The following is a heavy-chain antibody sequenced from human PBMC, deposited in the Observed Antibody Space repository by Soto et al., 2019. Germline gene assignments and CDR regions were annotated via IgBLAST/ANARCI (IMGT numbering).Heavy chain of an antibody. V-gene: IGHV3-48*02. Sequence: PGGSLRLSCEGSGFNVRSHGMHWVGQAPGKGLEWISYISTSSNVVYYANSVTGRFTISSYNGKNSVFLQMNSLKDDDRALYYCVREAISGPLDFWGQGTPVTVSS. J-gene: IGHJ4*02. CDR3: VREAISGPLDF. CDR2: ISTSSNVV. D-gene: IGHD1-26*01. CDR1: GFNVRSHG.